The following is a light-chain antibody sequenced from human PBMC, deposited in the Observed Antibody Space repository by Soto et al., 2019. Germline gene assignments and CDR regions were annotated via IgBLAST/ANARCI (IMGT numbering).Light chain of an antibody. CDR3: QTWGTGSHYV. CDR1: SGHSSYA. CDR2: LNSDGSH. V-gene: IGLV4-69*01. Sequence: QLVLTQSPSASASLGASVKLTCTLSSGHSSYASAWHQQQPEKGPRYLMKLNSDGSHSKGDGSPDRFSGSSSGAERYLTISSLQSEDEADYYCQTWGTGSHYVFGTGTKLTVL. J-gene: IGLJ1*01.